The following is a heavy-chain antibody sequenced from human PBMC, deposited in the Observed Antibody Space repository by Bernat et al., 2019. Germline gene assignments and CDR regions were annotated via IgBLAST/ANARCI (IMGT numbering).Heavy chain of an antibody. CDR2: IYYSGST. D-gene: IGHD2-15*01. CDR1: GGSMSTSSYY. J-gene: IGHJ5*02. V-gene: IGHV4-39*02. CDR3: ARDDREGVVVVGWFDP. Sequence: QLQLQESGPGLVMPSETLSLTCTISGGSMSTSSYYWGWIRQPPGKGLEWIGSIYYSGSTYYNPSLKSRVTISVDTSKNQFSLKLSYVTAADTAVYYCARDDREGVVVVGWFDPWGQGTLVTVSS.